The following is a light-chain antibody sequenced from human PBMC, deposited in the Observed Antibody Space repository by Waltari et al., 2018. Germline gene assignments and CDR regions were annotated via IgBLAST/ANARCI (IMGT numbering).Light chain of an antibody. CDR2: DTS. V-gene: IGKV3-11*01. J-gene: IGKJ2*01. CDR3: QQRSSWPYT. CDR1: QRISNY. Sequence: EIVSTQSPATLSLSPGERATLSCRASQRISNYLAWYQQKPGLAPRLLIYDTSNRATGIPARFSGGGSGTDFTLTIISLAPEDFAVYYCQQRSSWPYTFGQGTKLEI.